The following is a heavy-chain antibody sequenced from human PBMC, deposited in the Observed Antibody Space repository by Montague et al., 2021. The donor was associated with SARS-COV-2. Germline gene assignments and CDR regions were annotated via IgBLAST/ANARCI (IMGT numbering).Heavy chain of an antibody. D-gene: IGHD6-13*01. CDR1: GDSMNNYY. CDR2: INYSGST. V-gene: IGHV4-59*01. J-gene: IGHJ4*02. CDR3: ARAPIYRSSWYAYFDY. Sequence: SETLSLTCTVSGDSMNNYYWSWIRQPPGKGLEWIGYINYSGSTHYNPSPQSRVTLSKDTSKNQFSLRLTSVTAADTAMYFCARAPIYRSSWYAYFDYWGPGTLVTVSS.